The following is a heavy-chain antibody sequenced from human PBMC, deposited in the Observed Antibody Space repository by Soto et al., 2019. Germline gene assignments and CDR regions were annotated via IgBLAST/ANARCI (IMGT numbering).Heavy chain of an antibody. Sequence: SVRLSCAASGFTFDDYAMHWVRQAPGKGLEWVSGISWNSGSIGYADSVKGRFTISRDNAKNSLYLQMNSLRAEDTALYYCAKDLMGAVAGTSNAFDIWGQGTMVTVSS. CDR3: AKDLMGAVAGTSNAFDI. CDR1: GFTFDDYA. V-gene: IGHV3-9*01. D-gene: IGHD6-19*01. J-gene: IGHJ3*02. CDR2: ISWNSGSI.